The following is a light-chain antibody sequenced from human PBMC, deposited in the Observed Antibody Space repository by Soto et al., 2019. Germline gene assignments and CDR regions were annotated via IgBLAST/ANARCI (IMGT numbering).Light chain of an antibody. V-gene: IGLV2-14*01. J-gene: IGLJ1*01. CDR3: SSYTSSSTLPYV. CDR2: DVS. CDR1: SSDVGGYNY. Sequence: QSVLSQPASVSWSPGQSITISCTGTSSDVGGYNYVSWYQQHPGKAPKLMIYDVSNRPSGVSNRFSGSKSGNTASLTISGLQAEDEADYYCSSYTSSSTLPYVFGNGTKVTVL.